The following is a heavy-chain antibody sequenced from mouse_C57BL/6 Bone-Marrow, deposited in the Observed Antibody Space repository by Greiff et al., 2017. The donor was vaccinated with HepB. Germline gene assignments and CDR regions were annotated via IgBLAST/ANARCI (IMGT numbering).Heavy chain of an antibody. CDR3: ARDLITTRIFDY. CDR1: GFTFSDYY. J-gene: IGHJ2*01. CDR2: INYDGSST. D-gene: IGHD2-4*01. V-gene: IGHV5-16*01. Sequence: EVHLVESEGGLVQPGSSMKLSCTASGFTFSDYYMAWVRQVPEKGLEWVANINYDGSSTYYLDSLKSRFIISRDNAKNILYLQMSSLKSEDTATYYCARDLITTRIFDYWGQGTTLTVSS.